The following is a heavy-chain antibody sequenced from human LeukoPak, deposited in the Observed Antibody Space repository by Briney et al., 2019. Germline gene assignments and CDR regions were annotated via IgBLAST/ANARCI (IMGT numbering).Heavy chain of an antibody. Sequence: SETLSLTCTVSGNSVSSGNYYWNWLRQPPGKGLEWIGYIYYSGSTNYKSSLKSRVTISVDTSQNQFSLKLNSVTAADTAVYYCARSRLNLVTHIDYWGQGTLVTVSS. J-gene: IGHJ4*02. V-gene: IGHV4-61*01. CDR2: IYYSGST. CDR1: GNSVSSGNYY. D-gene: IGHD2-21*02. CDR3: ARSRLNLVTHIDY.